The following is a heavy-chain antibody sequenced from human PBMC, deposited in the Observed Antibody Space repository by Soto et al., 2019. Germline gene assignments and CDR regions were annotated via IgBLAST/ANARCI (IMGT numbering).Heavy chain of an antibody. CDR1: GFTFSSYA. V-gene: IGHV3-23*01. Sequence: PGGSLRLSCAASGFTFSSYAMSWVRQAPGKGLEWVSAISGTGGSTYYADSVKGRFTISRENAKNTLYLQMNSLRAGDTAVYYCARSTTVGKYGDYAIDYWGQGTLVTVSS. J-gene: IGHJ4*02. CDR2: ISGTGGST. CDR3: ARSTTVGKYGDYAIDY. D-gene: IGHD4-17*01.